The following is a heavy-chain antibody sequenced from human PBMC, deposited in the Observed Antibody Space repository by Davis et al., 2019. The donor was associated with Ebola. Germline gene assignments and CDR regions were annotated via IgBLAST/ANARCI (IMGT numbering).Heavy chain of an antibody. CDR3: TTPGGQDSGYDVFEI. Sequence: ASVKVSCKASGYTFTNYYMHWVRQAPGQGLEWMGMINPNDGRTIYAQKFQGRVTVTRDTSTTTVYMDLSSLRSEETALYYCTTPGGQDSGYDVFEIWGQGTMVTVSS. CDR2: INPNDGRT. CDR1: GYTFTNYY. J-gene: IGHJ3*02. V-gene: IGHV1-46*03. D-gene: IGHD5-12*01.